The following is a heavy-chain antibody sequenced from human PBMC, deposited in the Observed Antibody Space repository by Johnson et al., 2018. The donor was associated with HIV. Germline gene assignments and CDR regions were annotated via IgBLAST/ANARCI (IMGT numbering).Heavy chain of an antibody. CDR3: ARSGPNWAFDF. V-gene: IGHV3-74*02. CDR2: ISSDGSST. CDR1: GFTFDDYA. Sequence: VQLVESGGGLVQPGRSLRLSCAAFGFTFDDYAMHWVRQAPGKGLVWVSRISSDGSSTYYADSVKGRFTISRDNAKNTMFVQMNSLRAEDTAVYYCARSGPNWAFDFWGQGTMVTVSS. J-gene: IGHJ3*01. D-gene: IGHD1-1*01.